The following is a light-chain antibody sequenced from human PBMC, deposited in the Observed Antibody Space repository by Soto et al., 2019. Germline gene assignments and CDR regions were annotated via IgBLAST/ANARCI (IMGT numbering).Light chain of an antibody. CDR2: LGS. J-gene: IGKJ5*01. CDR1: QSLLNSNGYKW. V-gene: IGKV2-28*01. Sequence: EIVMTQSPLSLPVTPGEPASISCKSSQSLLNSNGYKWLDWYLQKPGQSPQLLIYLGSNRASGVPDRFSGSGSGTDFTLKISRVEAEDVGVYYCMQHLQTPITFGQGTRLEIK. CDR3: MQHLQTPIT.